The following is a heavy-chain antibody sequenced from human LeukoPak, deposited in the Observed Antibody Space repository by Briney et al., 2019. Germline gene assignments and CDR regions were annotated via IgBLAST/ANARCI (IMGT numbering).Heavy chain of an antibody. Sequence: SVKVSCKASGGTFSSYAISWVRQAPGQGLEWMGRIIPILGIANYAQKFQGRVTITADKSTSTAYMELSSLRSEDTAVYYCARDASGGSYNYFDYWGQGTLVTVSS. D-gene: IGHD1-26*01. CDR3: ARDASGGSYNYFDY. J-gene: IGHJ4*02. CDR1: GGTFSSYA. V-gene: IGHV1-69*04. CDR2: IIPILGIA.